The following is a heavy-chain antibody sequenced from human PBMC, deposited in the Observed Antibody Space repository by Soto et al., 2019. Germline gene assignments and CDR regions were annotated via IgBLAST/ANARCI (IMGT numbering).Heavy chain of an antibody. J-gene: IGHJ5*02. D-gene: IGHD1-26*01. Sequence: GASVKVSCKASGYTFTSYAMHWVRQAPGQRLEWMGWINAGNGNTKYSQKFQGRVTITRDTSASTAYMELSSLRSEDTAVYYCARSFSADGSYVSWGQGTLVTVSS. CDR2: INAGNGNT. V-gene: IGHV1-3*01. CDR3: ARSFSADGSYVS. CDR1: GYTFTSYA.